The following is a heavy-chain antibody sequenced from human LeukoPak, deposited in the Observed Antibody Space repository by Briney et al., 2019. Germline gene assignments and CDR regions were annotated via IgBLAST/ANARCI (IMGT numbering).Heavy chain of an antibody. CDR3: AKRSYDSSGYYLNPFDY. CDR2: IYTSGST. V-gene: IGHV4-4*07. D-gene: IGHD3-22*01. Sequence: PSETLSLTCTVSGGSISSYYWSWIRQPAGKGLEWIGRIYTSGSTNYNPSLKSRVTMSVDTSKNQFSLKLSSVTAADTAVYYCAKRSYDSSGYYLNPFDYWGQGTLVTVSS. CDR1: GGSISSYY. J-gene: IGHJ4*02.